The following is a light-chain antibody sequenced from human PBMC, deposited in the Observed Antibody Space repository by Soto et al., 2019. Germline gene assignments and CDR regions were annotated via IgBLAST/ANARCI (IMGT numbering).Light chain of an antibody. Sequence: QSVLTQPASVSGSPGQSITISCTGTSSDVGGYTYVSWYQQHPGTATKLMIYEVTNRPSGVSNRFSCSKSGNMASLTMSGLQDEDEADYYCSYYSDSITRVFGTGTKVTVL. CDR2: EVT. CDR1: SSDVGGYTY. V-gene: IGLV2-14*01. CDR3: SYYSDSITRV. J-gene: IGLJ1*01.